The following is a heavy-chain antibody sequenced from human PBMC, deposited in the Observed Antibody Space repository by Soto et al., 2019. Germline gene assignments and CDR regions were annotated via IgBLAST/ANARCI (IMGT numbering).Heavy chain of an antibody. V-gene: IGHV3-64D*06. CDR3: VRSRGGNNCDFFD. Sequence: PGGSLRLSCSASGFTFSSYAMHWVRQAPGKGLEYVSGIRGNGDPPFYADSVKSRFTISRDNSKNTLYLQMSSLSADDTAVYYCVRSRGGNNCDFFDWGQGALVTVSS. CDR1: GFTFSSYA. D-gene: IGHD1-20*01. CDR2: IRGNGDPP. J-gene: IGHJ4*02.